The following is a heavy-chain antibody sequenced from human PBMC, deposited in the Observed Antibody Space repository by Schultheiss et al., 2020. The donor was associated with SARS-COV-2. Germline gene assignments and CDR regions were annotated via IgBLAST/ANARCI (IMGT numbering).Heavy chain of an antibody. CDR1: GFTFSSYG. D-gene: IGHD1-7*01. CDR2: IWYDGNNK. J-gene: IGHJ4*02. CDR3: AKEYNWNYGDYFDY. V-gene: IGHV3-30*02. Sequence: GESLKISCAASGFTFSSYGMHWVRQAPGKGLEWVAVIWYDGNNKYYADSVKGRFTISRDNSKNTLYLQMNSLRAEDTAVYYCAKEYNWNYGDYFDYWGQGTLVTVSS.